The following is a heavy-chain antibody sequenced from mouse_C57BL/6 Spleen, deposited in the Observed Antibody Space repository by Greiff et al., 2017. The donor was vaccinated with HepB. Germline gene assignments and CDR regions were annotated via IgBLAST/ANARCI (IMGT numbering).Heavy chain of an antibody. CDR2: ISSGSSTI. J-gene: IGHJ2*01. Sequence: EVKLMESGGGLVKPGGSLKLSCAASGFTFSDYGMHWVRQAPEKGLEWIAYISSGSSTINYAETVKGRFTISRDNAKNTLFLQMTSLRSEDTSMYYCARLTGTAYIDYWGQGTTLTVSS. CDR3: ARLTGTAYIDY. V-gene: IGHV5-17*01. D-gene: IGHD4-1*01. CDR1: GFTFSDYG.